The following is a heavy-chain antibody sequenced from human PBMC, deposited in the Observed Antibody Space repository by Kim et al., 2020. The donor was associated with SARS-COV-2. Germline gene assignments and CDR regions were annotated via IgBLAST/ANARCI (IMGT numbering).Heavy chain of an antibody. CDR1: GYTFTTRY. Sequence: ASVKVSCKTSGYTFTTRYLHWVRQAPGPGLEWMGRINPDSGVTDYAQRFQGRVTMTRDKSISTVYMELSSLKSDDTVVYYCARGNTETIDYWGQGTLVTVSS. CDR2: INPDSGVT. CDR3: ARGNTETIDY. J-gene: IGHJ4*02. V-gene: IGHV1-2*05.